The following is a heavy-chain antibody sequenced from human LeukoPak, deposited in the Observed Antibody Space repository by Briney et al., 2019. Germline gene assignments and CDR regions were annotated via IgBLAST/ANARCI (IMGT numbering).Heavy chain of an antibody. D-gene: IGHD2-15*01. J-gene: IGHJ4*02. CDR1: GYDFTTNC. V-gene: IGHV1-46*01. Sequence: ASVKVSCKASGYDFTTNCIHWVRQAPGQGLEWMGTINPSVGSTTYGQRFQGRVTMTRDTSTTTVYMDLSSLTSEDTAIYYCAKGYCTGASCYVLDSWGQGTLVTVSS. CDR3: AKGYCTGASCYVLDS. CDR2: INPSVGST.